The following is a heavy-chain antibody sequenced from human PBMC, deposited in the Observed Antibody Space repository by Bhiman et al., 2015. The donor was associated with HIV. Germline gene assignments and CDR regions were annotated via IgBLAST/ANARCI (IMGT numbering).Heavy chain of an antibody. CDR1: GFTVSSNY. Sequence: EVQLVESGGGLIQPGGSLRLSCAASGFTVSSNYMSWVRQAPGKGLEWVSVIYSGGSTYYADSVKGRFTISRDNSKNTLYLQMNSLRAEDTAVYYCASTRGYSYGYQKGWFDPWGQGTLVTVSS. D-gene: IGHD5-18*01. V-gene: IGHV3-53*01. CDR2: IYSGGST. J-gene: IGHJ5*02. CDR3: ASTRGYSYGYQKGWFDP.